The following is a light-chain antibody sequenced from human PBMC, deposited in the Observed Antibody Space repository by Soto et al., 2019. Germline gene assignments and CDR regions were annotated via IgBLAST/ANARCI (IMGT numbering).Light chain of an antibody. J-gene: IGKJ1*01. Sequence: DIQMTQSPSSVSASVGDRVTIICRATQVISWLASYQQKPGEAPKLPIYAASDLQSGVPSRFSGSGSGTDFPLTISSLQPEDFATYYCQQANSFPLTVGRGTKVEIK. CDR3: QQANSFPLT. V-gene: IGKV1D-12*01. CDR2: AAS. CDR1: QVISW.